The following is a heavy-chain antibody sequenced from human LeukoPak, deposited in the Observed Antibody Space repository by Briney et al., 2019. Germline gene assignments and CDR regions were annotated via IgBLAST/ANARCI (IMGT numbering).Heavy chain of an antibody. Sequence: SETLSLTCTVSGGSISSYYWSWIRQPPGKGLEWIGYIYYSGSTNYNPSLKSRVTISVDTSKNQFSLKLSSVTAADTAVYYCARSDSRRIAAAGTYEKYYYGMDVWGQGTTVTVSS. D-gene: IGHD6-13*01. V-gene: IGHV4-59*01. CDR3: ARSDSRRIAAAGTYEKYYYGMDV. CDR2: IYYSGST. CDR1: GGSISSYY. J-gene: IGHJ6*02.